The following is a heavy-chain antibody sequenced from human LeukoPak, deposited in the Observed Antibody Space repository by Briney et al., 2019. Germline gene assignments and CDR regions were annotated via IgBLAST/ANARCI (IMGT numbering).Heavy chain of an antibody. CDR1: GFTFSSYG. CDR3: AREGLLYYPAGNSPPHYYYYGMDV. V-gene: IGHV3-21*01. J-gene: IGHJ6*02. CDR2: ISSSSSYI. D-gene: IGHD4-23*01. Sequence: GGSLRLSCAASGFTFSSYGMNWVRQAPGKGLEWVSSISSSSSYIYYADSVKGRFTISRDNAKNSLYLQMNSLRAEDTAVYYCAREGLLYYPAGNSPPHYYYYGMDVWGQGTTVTVSS.